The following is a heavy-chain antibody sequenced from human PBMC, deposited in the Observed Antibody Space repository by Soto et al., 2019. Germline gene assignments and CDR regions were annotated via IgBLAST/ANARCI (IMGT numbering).Heavy chain of an antibody. J-gene: IGHJ4*02. CDR3: AKSRTPVTTCYDY. Sequence: GGSLRLSCAASGFTFSTYAMIWVRQAPGKGLEWVSSINNGGGITFYADSVKGRFTISRDNSKNTLYLQMNSLRAEDTAIYYCAKSRTPVTTCYDYWGQGALVTVSS. CDR1: GFTFSTYA. D-gene: IGHD4-17*01. CDR2: INNGGGIT. V-gene: IGHV3-23*01.